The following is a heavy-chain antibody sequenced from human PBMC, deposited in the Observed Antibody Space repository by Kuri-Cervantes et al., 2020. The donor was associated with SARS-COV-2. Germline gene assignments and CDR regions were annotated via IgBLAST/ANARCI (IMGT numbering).Heavy chain of an antibody. Sequence: GESLKISCAASGFTFSSYAMHWVRQAPGKGLEWVAVISYDGSNKYYADSVKGRFTISRDNSKNTLYLQMNSLRAEDTAVYYCARHVKVVLVVAAMSWFDPWGQGTLVTVSS. D-gene: IGHD2-15*01. CDR1: GFTFSSYA. J-gene: IGHJ5*02. CDR2: ISYDGSNK. V-gene: IGHV3-30-3*01. CDR3: ARHVKVVLVVAAMSWFDP.